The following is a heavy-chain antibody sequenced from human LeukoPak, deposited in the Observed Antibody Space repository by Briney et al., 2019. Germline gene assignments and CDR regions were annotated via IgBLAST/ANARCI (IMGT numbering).Heavy chain of an antibody. CDR2: IYYSGSP. D-gene: IGHD3-10*01. CDR3: ARPQGSGTYYNVVVDY. J-gene: IGHJ4*02. CDR1: GGSISSINY. V-gene: IGHV4-39*01. Sequence: PSETLSLTCTVSGGSISSINYWGWIRQPPGKGLEWIGSIYYSGSPYYNPSLKSRVTISVDASKNQFSLKLTSVTAADTAVYYCARPQGSGTYYNVVVDYWGQGTLVTVSS.